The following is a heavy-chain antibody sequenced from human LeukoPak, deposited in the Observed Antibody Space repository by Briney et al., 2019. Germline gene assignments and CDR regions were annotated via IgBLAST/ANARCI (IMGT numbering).Heavy chain of an antibody. Sequence: PGGSLRLSCAASGFTVSSNYMSWVRQAPGKGLEWVSVIYSGGSTYYAASVKGRFTISRDNSKNTLYLQMNSLRAEDTAVYYCAGGYSSSWSQFDYWGQGTLVTVSS. CDR1: GFTVSSNY. CDR2: IYSGGST. J-gene: IGHJ4*02. V-gene: IGHV3-53*01. D-gene: IGHD6-13*01. CDR3: AGGYSSSWSQFDY.